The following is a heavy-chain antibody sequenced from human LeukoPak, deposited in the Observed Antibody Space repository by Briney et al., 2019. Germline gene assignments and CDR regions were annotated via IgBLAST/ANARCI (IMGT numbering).Heavy chain of an antibody. CDR3: AKETPRTCSGVRCYYFDN. J-gene: IGHJ4*02. Sequence: GGSVRLSCAASGFTYTEYAMIWPRQTPGKGLEGVATFSGGVDTTYYANSVRGRFTISRDNSKNTLDLQMNSLRAEDTATYFCAKETPRTCSGVRCYYFDNWGQGALVTVSS. CDR2: FSGGVDTT. D-gene: IGHD2-15*01. CDR1: GFTYTEYA. V-gene: IGHV3-23*01.